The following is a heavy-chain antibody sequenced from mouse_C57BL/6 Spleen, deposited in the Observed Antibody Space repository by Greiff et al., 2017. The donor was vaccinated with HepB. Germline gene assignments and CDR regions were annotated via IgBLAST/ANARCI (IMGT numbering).Heavy chain of an antibody. J-gene: IGHJ2*01. D-gene: IGHD1-1*01. V-gene: IGHV2-2*01. Sequence: QVQLQQSGPGLVQPSQSLSITCTVSGFSLTSYGVHWVRQSPGKGLEWLGVIWSGGSTDYNAAFISRLSISKDNSKSQVFFKMNSLQADDTAIYYCATGDYGSSGFDYWGQGTTLTVAS. CDR3: ATGDYGSSGFDY. CDR1: GFSLTSYG. CDR2: IWSGGST.